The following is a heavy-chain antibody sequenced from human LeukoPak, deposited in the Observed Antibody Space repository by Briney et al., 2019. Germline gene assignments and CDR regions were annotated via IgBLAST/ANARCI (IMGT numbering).Heavy chain of an antibody. CDR2: INTNTGNP. Sequence: GASVKVSCKASGYTFTSHVINWVGQAPGQGLEWMGWINTNTGNPTYAQGFTGRFVFSLDPSVSTEYLQISSLKAEDTAVYYCARDATLYYDILTGRNWFDPWGQGTLVTVSS. J-gene: IGHJ5*02. CDR3: ARDATLYYDILTGRNWFDP. V-gene: IGHV7-4-1*02. D-gene: IGHD3-9*01. CDR1: GYTFTSHV.